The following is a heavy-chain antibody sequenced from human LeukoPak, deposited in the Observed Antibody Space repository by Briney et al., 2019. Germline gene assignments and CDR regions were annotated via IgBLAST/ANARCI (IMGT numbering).Heavy chain of an antibody. CDR2: ISYNGSKK. CDR1: GFTFSSYG. D-gene: IGHD2-15*01. V-gene: IGHV3-30*18. J-gene: IGHJ4*02. CDR3: AKALRVASRWYYFDY. Sequence: GRSLRLSCAASGFTFSSYGMHWVRQAPGKGLEWVAVISYNGSKKYYADSVKGRFTISRDNSKNTLYLQMNSLRAEDTAVYYCAKALRVASRWYYFDYWGQGTLVTVSS.